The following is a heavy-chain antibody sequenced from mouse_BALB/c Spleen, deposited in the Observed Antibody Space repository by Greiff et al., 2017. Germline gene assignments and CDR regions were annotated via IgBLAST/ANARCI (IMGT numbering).Heavy chain of an antibody. V-gene: IGHV1S56*01. CDR2: IYPGNVNT. J-gene: IGHJ2*01. CDR1: GYTFTSYY. Sequence: VQLQQSGPELVKPGASVRISCKASGYTFTSYYIHWVKQRPGQGLEWIGWIYPGNVNTKYNEKFKGKATLTADKSSSTAYMQLSSLTSEDSAVYFCARAKEYYFDYWGQGTTLTVSS. CDR3: ARAKEYYFDY.